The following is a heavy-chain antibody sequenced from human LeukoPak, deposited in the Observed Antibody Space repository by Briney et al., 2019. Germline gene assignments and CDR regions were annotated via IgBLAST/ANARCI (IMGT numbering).Heavy chain of an antibody. CDR1: GYTFTSYD. CDR2: MNPNSGNT. Sequence: ASVKVSCKASGYTFTSYDINWVRQATGQGLEWMGWMNPNSGNTGYAQKFQGRVTITRNTSISTAYMELSSLRSEDTAVYYCASRAAADRSAFDIWGQGTMVTVSS. J-gene: IGHJ3*02. CDR3: ASRAAADRSAFDI. D-gene: IGHD6-13*01. V-gene: IGHV1-8*03.